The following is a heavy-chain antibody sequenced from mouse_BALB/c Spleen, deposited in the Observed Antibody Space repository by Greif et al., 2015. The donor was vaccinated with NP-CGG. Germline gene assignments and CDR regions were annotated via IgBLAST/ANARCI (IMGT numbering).Heavy chain of an antibody. CDR2: IDPETGGT. J-gene: IGHJ2*01. CDR1: GYTFTDYE. V-gene: IGHV1-15*01. CDR3: TRAYYGNYGLYYFDY. D-gene: IGHD2-10*01. Sequence: QVQLQQSGAELVRPGASVTLSCKASGYTFTDYEMHWVKQTPVHGLEWIGAIDPETGGTAYNQKFKGKATLTADKSSSTAYMELRSLTSEDSAVYYCTRAYYGNYGLYYFDYWGQGTTLTVSS.